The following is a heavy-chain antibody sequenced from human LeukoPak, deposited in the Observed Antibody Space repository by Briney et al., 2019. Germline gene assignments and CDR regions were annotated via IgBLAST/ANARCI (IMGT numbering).Heavy chain of an antibody. CDR2: INGNGGST. J-gene: IGHJ4*02. CDR1: GFTFSSYA. D-gene: IGHD4-23*01. CDR3: AKDWSYGGGHSDC. V-gene: IGHV3-23*01. Sequence: PGGSLRLSCAASGFTFSSYAMSWVRQAPGKGLEWVSGINGNGGSTYYADSVKGRFTISRDNSKNTLHLQMNSLRAEDTAVYYCAKDWSYGGGHSDCWGQGTLVTVSS.